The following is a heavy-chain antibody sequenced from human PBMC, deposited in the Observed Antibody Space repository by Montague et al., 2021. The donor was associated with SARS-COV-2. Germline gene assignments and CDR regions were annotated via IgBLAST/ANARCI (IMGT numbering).Heavy chain of an antibody. J-gene: IGHJ6*02. D-gene: IGHD4-17*01. CDR2: INHSRST. CDR3: ARGRTVTTFYYYYYYGMDV. Sequence: SETLSLTCAVYGGSFSGYYWSWIRHHPGKGLEWMGEINHSRSTNYNPSPKSRVTISVDTPKNQFSLKLSSVTAADTAVYYCARGRTVTTFYYYYYYGMDVWGQGTTVTVSS. V-gene: IGHV4-34*01. CDR1: GGSFSGYY.